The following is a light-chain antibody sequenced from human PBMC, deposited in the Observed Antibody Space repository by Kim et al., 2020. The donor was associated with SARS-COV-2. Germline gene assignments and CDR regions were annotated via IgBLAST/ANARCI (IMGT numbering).Light chain of an antibody. Sequence: SASIGDRVSITCRASQSVDRWLAWYQQRPGKAPKLLFYDATDLKSGVPSRFSGRGSGTEFTLTIPSLQPDDFGTYYCQQYSTYSYSLGQGTKLEI. V-gene: IGKV1-5*01. CDR3: QQYSTYSYS. CDR1: QSVDRW. J-gene: IGKJ2*03. CDR2: DAT.